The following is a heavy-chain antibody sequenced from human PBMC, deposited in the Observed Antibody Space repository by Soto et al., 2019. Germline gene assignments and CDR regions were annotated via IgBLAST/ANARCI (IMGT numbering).Heavy chain of an antibody. J-gene: IGHJ6*04. D-gene: IGHD3-10*01. V-gene: IGHV3-73*01. CDR3: ARGQQAAIGDYYYHGLDG. CDR1: GFIFSGSA. Sequence: GGSLRLSCAASGFIFSGSAIHWVRQEPGKGLEWVSRIRSRANNYATSSGASVRGRFTFFRDDSKKMAYLQMNTLKTEDTAIYYCARGQQAAIGDYYYHGLDGWGEGTPVNVSS. CDR2: IRSRANNYAT.